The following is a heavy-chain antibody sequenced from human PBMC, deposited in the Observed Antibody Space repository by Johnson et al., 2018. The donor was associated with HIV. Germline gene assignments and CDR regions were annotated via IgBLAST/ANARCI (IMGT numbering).Heavy chain of an antibody. CDR2: IKQDGSEK. Sequence: VQLVESGGGLVQPWGSLRLSCAASGFTFSSYWMSWVRQAPGKGLEWVANIKQDGSEKYYVDSVKGRFTISRDNAKNSLYLQMNSLRAEDTAVYYCARLRDGYNFDAFDIWGQGTMVTVSS. J-gene: IGHJ3*02. CDR3: ARLRDGYNFDAFDI. V-gene: IGHV3-7*05. D-gene: IGHD5-24*01. CDR1: GFTFSSYW.